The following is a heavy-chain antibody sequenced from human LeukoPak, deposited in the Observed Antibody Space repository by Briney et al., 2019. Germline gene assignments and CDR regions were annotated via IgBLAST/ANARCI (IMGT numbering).Heavy chain of an antibody. Sequence: GGSLRLSCAASGFTFSSYAMHWVRQAPGKGLEWVAVISYDGSNKYYADPVKGRFTISRDNSKNTLYLQMNSLRAEDTAVYYCARDQDIVVVTAIWYYWGQGTLVTVSS. CDR3: ARDQDIVVVTAIWYY. CDR1: GFTFSSYA. V-gene: IGHV3-30*04. CDR2: ISYDGSNK. J-gene: IGHJ4*02. D-gene: IGHD2-21*02.